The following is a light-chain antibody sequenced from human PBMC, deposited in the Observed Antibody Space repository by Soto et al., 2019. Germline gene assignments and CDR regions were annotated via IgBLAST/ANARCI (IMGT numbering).Light chain of an antibody. Sequence: EIVLRQSPATLSLSRGERATLSCRASQSVSSYLAWYQQKPGQAPRLLIYDASNRATGIPARFSGSGSGTDFTLTISSLEPEDFAVYYCQQYGSSPITFGQGTRLEI. V-gene: IGKV3-11*01. CDR2: DAS. J-gene: IGKJ5*01. CDR3: QQYGSSPIT. CDR1: QSVSSY.